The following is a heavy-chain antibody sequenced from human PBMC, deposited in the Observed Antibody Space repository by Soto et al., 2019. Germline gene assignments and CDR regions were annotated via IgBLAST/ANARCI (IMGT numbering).Heavy chain of an antibody. D-gene: IGHD5-12*01. J-gene: IGHJ4*01. Sequence: GRSRRRSCAPSAFTFSNYAMTWLRQSAGKELAWVSILTRRGCSKPLPDAVTGLMTTPTYNSNNTLDLQMHTPSPADPAVYYCPKGLATILGWLEYGGPGTQVNVSS. CDR1: AFTFSNYA. CDR3: PKGLATILGWLEY. CDR2: LTRRGCSK. V-gene: IGHV3-23*01.